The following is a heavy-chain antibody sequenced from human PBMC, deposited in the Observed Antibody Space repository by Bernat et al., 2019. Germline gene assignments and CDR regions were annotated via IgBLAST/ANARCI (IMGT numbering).Heavy chain of an antibody. Sequence: QVQLVESGGGVVQPGRSLRLSCAASGFTFSSYGMHWVRQAPGKGLEWVAVIWYDGSNKYYADSVKGRFTISRDNSKNTLYLQMNSLRAEDTAVYYCAKEGWELFGELDYWGQGTLVTVSS. CDR2: IWYDGSNK. J-gene: IGHJ4*02. V-gene: IGHV3-33*06. CDR3: AKEGWELFGELDY. D-gene: IGHD1-26*01. CDR1: GFTFSSYG.